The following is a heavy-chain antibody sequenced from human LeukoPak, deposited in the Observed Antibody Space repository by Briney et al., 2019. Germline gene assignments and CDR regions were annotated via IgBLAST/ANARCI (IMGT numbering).Heavy chain of an antibody. Sequence: KPSETLSLTCAVSGYSISSGYYCGWIRQPPGKGLEWIGSIYHSGSTYYNPSLKSRVTISVDTSKNQFSLKLSSVTAADTAVYYCAVNYYGSGRPTNAFDYWGQGTLVTVSS. J-gene: IGHJ4*02. CDR2: IYHSGST. CDR1: GYSISSGYY. V-gene: IGHV4-38-2*01. CDR3: AVNYYGSGRPTNAFDY. D-gene: IGHD3-10*01.